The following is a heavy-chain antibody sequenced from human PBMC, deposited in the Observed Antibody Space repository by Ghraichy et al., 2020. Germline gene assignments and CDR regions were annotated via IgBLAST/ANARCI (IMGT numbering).Heavy chain of an antibody. J-gene: IGHJ2*01. CDR3: AKVHKYEIRDIEAAAGKPYWYFDL. Sequence: GGSLRLSCAASGFTFSSYAMSWVRQAPGKGLEWVSAISGSGGSTYYADSVKGRFTISRDNSKNTLYLQMNSLRAEDTAVYYCAKVHKYEIRDIEAAAGKPYWYFDLWGRGTLVTVSS. V-gene: IGHV3-23*01. CDR2: ISGSGGST. D-gene: IGHD6-13*01. CDR1: GFTFSSYA.